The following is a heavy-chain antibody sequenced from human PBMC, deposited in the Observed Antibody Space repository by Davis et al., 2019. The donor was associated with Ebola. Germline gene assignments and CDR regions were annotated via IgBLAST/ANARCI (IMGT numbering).Heavy chain of an antibody. CDR3: ARVSVVVPYGMDV. CDR2: MNPYSGNT. Sequence: AASVKVSCKASGYIFSNYDINWVRQASGQGLEWMGWMNPYSGNTGYVEKFTGRVTMTRDSSITTAYMELTSLRIDDTAVYYCARVSVVVPYGMDVWGQGTTVTVSS. D-gene: IGHD2-2*01. CDR1: GYIFSNYD. J-gene: IGHJ6*02. V-gene: IGHV1-8*01.